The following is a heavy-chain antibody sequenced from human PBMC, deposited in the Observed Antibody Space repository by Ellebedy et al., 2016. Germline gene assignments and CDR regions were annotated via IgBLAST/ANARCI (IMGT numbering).Heavy chain of an antibody. CDR2: ISAYNGNT. J-gene: IGHJ5*02. V-gene: IGHV1-18*01. CDR3: AREQTPNYDFWSGPSLRVYNWFNP. D-gene: IGHD3-3*01. CDR1: GYTFTSYG. Sequence: ASVKVSXKASGYTFTSYGISWVRQAPGQGLEWMGWISAYNGNTNYAQKLQGRVTMTTDTSTSTAYMELRSLRSEDTAVYYCAREQTPNYDFWSGPSLRVYNWFNPWGQGTLVTVSS.